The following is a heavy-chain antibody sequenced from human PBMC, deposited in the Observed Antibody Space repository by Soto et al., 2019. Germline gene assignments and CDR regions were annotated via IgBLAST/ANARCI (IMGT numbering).Heavy chain of an antibody. CDR2: IWYDGSNK. D-gene: IGHD3-3*01. CDR3: ARDSNDHTYRFSPEYYYYGMDV. CDR1: GFTFSSYG. Sequence: PGGSLRLSCAASGFTFSSYGMHWVRQAPGKGLEWVAVIWYDGSNKYYADSVKGRFTISRDNSKNTLYLQMNSLRAEDTAVYYCARDSNDHTYRFSPEYYYYGMDVWGQGTTVTVSS. V-gene: IGHV3-33*01. J-gene: IGHJ6*02.